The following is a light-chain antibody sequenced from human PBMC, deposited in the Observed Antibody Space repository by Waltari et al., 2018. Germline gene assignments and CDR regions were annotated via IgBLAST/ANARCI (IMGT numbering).Light chain of an antibody. Sequence: QSALTQPASVSGSPGQSITISCTGTGSDVGGYDLASWYQHHPGTAPKLIIYGVNNRPSGVSHRFTGSKSGNTASLTISGLQAEDEADYYCSSYTSSTKYVFGSGTKVTVL. J-gene: IGLJ1*01. CDR2: GVN. V-gene: IGLV2-14*01. CDR3: SSYTSSTKYV. CDR1: GSDVGGYDL.